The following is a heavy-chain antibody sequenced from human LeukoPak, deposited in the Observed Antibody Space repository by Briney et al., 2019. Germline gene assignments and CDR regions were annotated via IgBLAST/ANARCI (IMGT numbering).Heavy chain of an antibody. Sequence: GGSLRLSCAASGFTFSNAWMSWVRQAPGKGLEWVGRIKSKTDGGTTDYAAPVKGRFTISRDDSKNTLYLQMNSLKTEDTAGYYCTKSPRGNGNKVYWGPGTLVTVSS. J-gene: IGHJ4*02. CDR2: IKSKTDGGTT. D-gene: IGHD3-10*01. V-gene: IGHV3-15*01. CDR1: GFTFSNAW. CDR3: TKSPRGNGNKVY.